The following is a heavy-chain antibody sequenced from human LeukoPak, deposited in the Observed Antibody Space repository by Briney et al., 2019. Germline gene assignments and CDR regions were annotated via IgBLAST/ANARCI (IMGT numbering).Heavy chain of an antibody. J-gene: IGHJ4*02. CDR1: GGSISSSSYY. Sequence: PSETLSLTCTVSGGSISSSSYYWGWIRQPAGKGLEWIGRIYTSGSTNYNPSLKSRVTISVDTSKNQFSLKLSSVTAADTAVYYCAREQQLVFDGFDYWGQGTLVTVSS. CDR2: IYTSGST. D-gene: IGHD6-13*01. V-gene: IGHV4-61*02. CDR3: AREQQLVFDGFDY.